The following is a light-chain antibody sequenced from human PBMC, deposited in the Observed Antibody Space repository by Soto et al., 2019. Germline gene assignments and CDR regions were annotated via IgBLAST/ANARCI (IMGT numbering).Light chain of an antibody. V-gene: IGLV2-8*01. CDR3: SSYAGSNNYV. CDR2: EVS. Sequence: QSALTQPPSASGSPGQSVTNSCTGTSSDVGAYSYLSWYQQHPGKAPKLMIYEVSKRPSGVPDRFSGSKSGNTASLTVSGLQAEDEADYYCSSYAGSNNYVFGTGTKLTVL. CDR1: SSDVGAYSY. J-gene: IGLJ1*01.